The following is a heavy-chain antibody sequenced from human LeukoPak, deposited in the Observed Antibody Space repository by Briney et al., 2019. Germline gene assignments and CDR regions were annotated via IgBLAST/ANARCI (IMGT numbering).Heavy chain of an antibody. J-gene: IGHJ4*02. V-gene: IGHV4-61*01. CDR3: ARGGLELPDY. D-gene: IGHD1-26*01. CDR2: IYYSGST. CDR1: GGSVSSGSYY. Sequence: SETQSLTCTVSGGSVSSGSYYWSWIRQPPGKGLEWIGYIYYSGSTNYNPSLKSRVTISVDTSKNQFSLKLSSVTAADTAVYYCARGGLELPDYWGQGTLVTVSS.